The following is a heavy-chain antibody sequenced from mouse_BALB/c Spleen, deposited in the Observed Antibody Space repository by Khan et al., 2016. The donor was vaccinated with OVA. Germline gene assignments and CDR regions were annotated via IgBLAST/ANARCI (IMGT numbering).Heavy chain of an antibody. Sequence: VQLQQSGAELARPGASVKMSCKASGYTFTSYTIHWIKLRPGQGLEWIGYINPSNGYTNYNQKFKDKATLTADKSSTKAYMELSSLTSDDSALXNGVRDGAYHRNDGWFAYWGQGTLVTVSA. CDR2: INPSNGYT. J-gene: IGHJ3*01. CDR1: GYTFTSYT. CDR3: VRDGAYHRNDGWFAY. V-gene: IGHV1-4*01. D-gene: IGHD2-14*01.